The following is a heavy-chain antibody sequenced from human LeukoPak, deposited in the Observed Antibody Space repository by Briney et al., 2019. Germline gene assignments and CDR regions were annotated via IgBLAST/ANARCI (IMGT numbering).Heavy chain of an antibody. CDR2: INPNSGGT. Sequence: GGSLRLFCAGSGYTFTGYYMHWVRQAPGQGLEWMGWINPNSGGTNYAQKFQGRVTMTRDTSISTAYMELSGLRSDDTAVYYCARANMVRGVGLFFDRNWFDPWGQGTLVTVSS. CDR1: GYTFTGYY. CDR3: ARANMVRGVGLFFDRNWFDP. V-gene: IGHV1-2*02. D-gene: IGHD3-10*01. J-gene: IGHJ5*02.